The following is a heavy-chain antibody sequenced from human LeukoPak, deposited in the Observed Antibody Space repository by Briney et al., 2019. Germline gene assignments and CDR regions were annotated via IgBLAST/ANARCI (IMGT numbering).Heavy chain of an antibody. D-gene: IGHD6-13*01. CDR3: ARECVAAAGTFGY. V-gene: IGHV3-30-3*01. CDR2: ISYDGSNK. Sequence: PGRSLRLSCAASGFTFSSYAMHWVRQAPGKGLEWVAVISYDGSNKYYADSVKGRFTISRDNSKNTLYLQMNSLRAEDTAVYYCARECVAAAGTFGYWGQGTLVTVSS. J-gene: IGHJ4*02. CDR1: GFTFSSYA.